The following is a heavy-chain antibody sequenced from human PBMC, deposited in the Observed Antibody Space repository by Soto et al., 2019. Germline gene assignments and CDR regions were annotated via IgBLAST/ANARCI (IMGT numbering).Heavy chain of an antibody. D-gene: IGHD3-22*01. CDR1: GDSISTFY. J-gene: IGHJ4*02. Sequence: SETLSLTCTVSGDSISTFYWGWMRQSPGKELEWIGYVYYTGSTNYNPTLKSRVTISVDRSKNQFSLKLTSANAADTAVYYCARGRTVRNYADDSSDYFYFFDYWGQGTQVTVSS. CDR3: ARGRTVRNYADDSSDYFYFFDY. V-gene: IGHV4-59*01. CDR2: VYYTGST.